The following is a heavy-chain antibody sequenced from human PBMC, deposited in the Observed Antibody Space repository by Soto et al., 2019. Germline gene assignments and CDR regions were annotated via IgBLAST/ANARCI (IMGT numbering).Heavy chain of an antibody. CDR1: EFTFSSYA. CDR3: AKLSSGWYEAY. D-gene: IGHD6-19*01. CDR2: ISGSGGST. J-gene: IGHJ4*02. V-gene: IGHV3-23*01. Sequence: GGSLRLSCAASEFTFSSYAMSWVRQAPGKGLEWVSAISGSGGSTYYADSVKGRFTISRDNSKNTLYLQMNSLRAEDTAVYYCAKLSSGWYEAYWGQGTLVTVSS.